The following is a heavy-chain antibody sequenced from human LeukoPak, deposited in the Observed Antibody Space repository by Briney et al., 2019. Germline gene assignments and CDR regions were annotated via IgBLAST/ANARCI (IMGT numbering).Heavy chain of an antibody. CDR2: IYHSGST. CDR3: ARDDSARGVVVVPAALKWAFDI. CDR1: GYSTSSGYY. V-gene: IGHV4-38-2*02. D-gene: IGHD2-2*01. Sequence: SETLSLTXTVSGYSTSSGYYWGWIRQPPGKGLEWIGSIYHSGSTYYNPSLKSRVTMSVDTSKNQFSLKLSSVTAADTAVYYCARDDSARGVVVVPAALKWAFDIWGQGTMVTVSS. J-gene: IGHJ3*02.